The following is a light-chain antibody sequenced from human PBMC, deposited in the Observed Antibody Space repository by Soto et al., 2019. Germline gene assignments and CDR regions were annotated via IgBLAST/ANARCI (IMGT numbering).Light chain of an antibody. CDR2: EVS. CDR3: RSYTSSSTWV. V-gene: IGLV2-14*01. J-gene: IGLJ3*02. Sequence: QSALTQPDSVSGSPGQSITISCTGTSSDVGCYNYVSWYQQHPGKAPKLMIYEVSNRPSGVSNRFSGSKSGNTASLTISGLQAEDEADYYCRSYTSSSTWVFGGGTKLTVL. CDR1: SSDVGCYNY.